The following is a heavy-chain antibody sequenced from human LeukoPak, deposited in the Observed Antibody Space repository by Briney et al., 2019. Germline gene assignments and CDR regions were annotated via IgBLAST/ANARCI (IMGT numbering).Heavy chain of an antibody. CDR3: ARGSDFWSGYYLGY. J-gene: IGHJ4*02. D-gene: IGHD3-3*01. CDR2: IKQDGSEK. CDR1: GFTFSSYW. V-gene: IGHV3-7*01. Sequence: GGSLRLSCAASGFTFSSYWMSWVRQAPGKGLEWVANIKQDGSEKYYVDSVKGRFTISRDNAKNSLYLQMNSLRAEDTAVYYCARGSDFWSGYYLGYWGQGTLVTVSS.